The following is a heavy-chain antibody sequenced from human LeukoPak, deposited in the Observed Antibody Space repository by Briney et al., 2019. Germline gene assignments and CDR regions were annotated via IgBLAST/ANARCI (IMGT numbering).Heavy chain of an antibody. J-gene: IGHJ4*02. CDR2: IRYDGSNK. CDR3: ARGYSGYSGYDHFDY. Sequence: GGSLRLSCAASGFTFSSYGMHWVRQAPGKGLEWVAFIRYDGSNKYYADSVKGRFTISRDNAKNSLYLQMNSLRAEDTAVYYCARGYSGYSGYDHFDYWGQGTLVTVSS. CDR1: GFTFSSYG. D-gene: IGHD5-12*01. V-gene: IGHV3-30*02.